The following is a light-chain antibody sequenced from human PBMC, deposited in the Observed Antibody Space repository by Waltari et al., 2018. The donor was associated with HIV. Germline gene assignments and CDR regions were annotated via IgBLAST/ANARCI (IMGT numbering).Light chain of an antibody. Sequence: DIVMTQSPDSLSVSLGERATINCKSSQSVLYRSNNKNYLAWYQQKPGQPPKLLIYCASTRESGVPDRCSGSGSGTDFTLTISSLQAEDVAVYYCQQYYSTPFTFGPGTKVDIK. CDR3: QQYYSTPFT. CDR1: QSVLYRSNNKNY. J-gene: IGKJ3*01. CDR2: CAS. V-gene: IGKV4-1*01.